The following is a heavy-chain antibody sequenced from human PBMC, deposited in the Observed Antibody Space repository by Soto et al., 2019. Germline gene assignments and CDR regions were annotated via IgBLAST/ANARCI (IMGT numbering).Heavy chain of an antibody. J-gene: IGHJ4*02. CDR2: ISGSGGST. D-gene: IGHD3-9*01. CDR1: GFTFTSYS. V-gene: IGHV3-23*01. Sequence: GGSLRLSCAASGFTFTSYSMTWVRQAPGKGLEWVSTISGSGGSTYNAGSAKGRFTISRDNAKNTLYLQMSSLRAEDTAVYYCAKDHKDLTNRFDYWGQGTLVTVSS. CDR3: AKDHKDLTNRFDY.